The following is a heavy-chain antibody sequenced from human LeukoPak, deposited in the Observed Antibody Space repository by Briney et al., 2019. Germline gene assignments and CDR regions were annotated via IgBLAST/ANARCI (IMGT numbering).Heavy chain of an antibody. Sequence: SGPTLVNPTQTLTLTCTFSGFSLSTSGMRVSWIRQPPGKALEWLARIDWDDDKFYSTSLKTRLTISKDTSKNQVVLTMTNMDPMDTATYYCARMWRYVDYWGQGTLVTVSS. J-gene: IGHJ4*02. CDR3: ARMWRYVDY. CDR2: IDWDDDK. CDR1: GFSLSTSGMR. D-gene: IGHD5-12*01. V-gene: IGHV2-70*04.